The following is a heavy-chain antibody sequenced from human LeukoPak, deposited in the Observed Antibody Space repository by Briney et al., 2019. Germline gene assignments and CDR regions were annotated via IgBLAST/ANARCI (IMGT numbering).Heavy chain of an antibody. Sequence: GGSLRLSCAASGFTFSSHTLSWVRQAPGKGLEWVTYISGRGGTINYADSVKGRFTISRDNAKNSLYLQMNSLRDEDTAVYYCARDSNWAFDIWGQGTMVTVSS. CDR3: ARDSNWAFDI. CDR2: ISGRGGTI. CDR1: GFTFSSHT. V-gene: IGHV3-48*02. J-gene: IGHJ3*02.